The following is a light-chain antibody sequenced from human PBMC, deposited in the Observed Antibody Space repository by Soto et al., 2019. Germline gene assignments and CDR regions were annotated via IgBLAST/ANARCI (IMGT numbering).Light chain of an antibody. V-gene: IGKV1-5*03. CDR2: KLS. CDR1: QTITNW. J-gene: IGKJ1*01. Sequence: DIQLTQSPSTLSASVGDRVTITCRASQTITNWLAWYQQKPGKAPNLLIYKLSTLESGVPSRFSGGGSGTEFTLTISSLQPEDFATYYCQHYNSHSPWTFGQGTKVDIK. CDR3: QHYNSHSPWT.